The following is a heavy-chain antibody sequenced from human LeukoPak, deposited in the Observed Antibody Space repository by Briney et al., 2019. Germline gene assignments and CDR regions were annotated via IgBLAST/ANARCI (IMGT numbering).Heavy chain of an antibody. D-gene: IGHD6-13*01. J-gene: IGHJ4*02. CDR3: ARLAAAPMGSLFDY. Sequence: ASVKVSCKASGYTFTSYGIGWVPQAPGQGLEWMGWISAYNGNTNYAQKLQGRVTMTKDTSTSTAYMELRSLRSDDTAVYYCARLAAAPMGSLFDYWGQGTLVTVSS. V-gene: IGHV1-18*01. CDR2: ISAYNGNT. CDR1: GYTFTSYG.